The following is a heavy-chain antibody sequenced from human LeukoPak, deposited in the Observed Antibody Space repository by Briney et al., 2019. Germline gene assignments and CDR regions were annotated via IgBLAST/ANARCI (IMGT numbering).Heavy chain of an antibody. J-gene: IGHJ4*02. V-gene: IGHV3-7*01. CDR3: AREYCSGTSCYGYFDY. D-gene: IGHD2-2*01. CDR2: IKQDGSQI. Sequence: PGGSLRLSCATSGFTFSSYWMSWVRRAPGKGLESVANIKQDGSQIFYVDSVKGRFTISSDTAKNSLSLQMNSLRAEDTAVYYCAREYCSGTSCYGYFDYWGQGTLVTVSS. CDR1: GFTFSSYW.